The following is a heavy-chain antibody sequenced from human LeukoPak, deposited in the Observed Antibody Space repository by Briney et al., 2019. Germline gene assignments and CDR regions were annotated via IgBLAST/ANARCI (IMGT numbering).Heavy chain of an antibody. V-gene: IGHV3-21*01. D-gene: IGHD3-10*01. J-gene: IGHJ4*02. CDR3: ARGRYYSSSYFDY. CDR2: IRTSSDYI. CDR1: GFTFKDYS. Sequence: PGGSLRLSCAASGFTFKDYSMNWVRQAPGKGLELVSSIRTSSDYIYYEDSVKGRFTIARDNAKNSLYLQMDSLRDEDTAVYYCARGRYYSSSYFDYWGQGTLVTVSS.